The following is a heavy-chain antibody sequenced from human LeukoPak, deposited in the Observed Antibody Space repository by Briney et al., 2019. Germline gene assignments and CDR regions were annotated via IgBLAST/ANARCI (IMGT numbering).Heavy chain of an antibody. V-gene: IGHV6-1*01. CDR2: TYYRSKWYN. CDR3: ARGGYDILTGYSIEAFDI. Sequence: SQTLSLTCPISGGSVSSNSAAWNWIRQSPSRGLEWLGRTYYRSKWYNDYAVSVKSRITINPDTSKNQFSLQLNSVTPEDTAVYYCARGGYDILTGYSIEAFDIWGQGTMVTVSS. CDR1: GGSVSSNSAA. J-gene: IGHJ3*02. D-gene: IGHD3-9*01.